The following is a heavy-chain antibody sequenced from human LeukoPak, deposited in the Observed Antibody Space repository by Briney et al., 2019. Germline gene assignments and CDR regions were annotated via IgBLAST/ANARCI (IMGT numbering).Heavy chain of an antibody. J-gene: IGHJ4*02. CDR3: AKQVTAPGPIDY. D-gene: IGHD2-21*02. CDR1: GFTFSSYG. Sequence: GGSLRLSCAASGFTFSSYGMHWVRQAPGKGLEWVSAISGSEGGTYYADSVKGRFTISRDSSKTMLYLQMNSLRAEDTAFYYCAKQVTAPGPIDYWGQGTLVTVSS. V-gene: IGHV3-23*01. CDR2: ISGSEGGT.